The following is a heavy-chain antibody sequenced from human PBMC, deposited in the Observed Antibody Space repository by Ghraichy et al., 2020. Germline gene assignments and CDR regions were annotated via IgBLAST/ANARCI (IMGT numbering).Heavy chain of an antibody. V-gene: IGHV5-10-1*01. D-gene: IGHD4-11*01. CDR2: IDPSDSYT. CDR3: ARHRSYSNGPADLDY. J-gene: IGHJ4*02. CDR1: GYSFASHW. Sequence: GESLNISCKGSGYSFASHWMTWVRQMPGKGLEWMGRIDPSDSYTNYSPSFQGHVTIPADKSISTAYLQWNSLKASDTAMYYCARHRSYSNGPADLDYWGQGTLVTVSS.